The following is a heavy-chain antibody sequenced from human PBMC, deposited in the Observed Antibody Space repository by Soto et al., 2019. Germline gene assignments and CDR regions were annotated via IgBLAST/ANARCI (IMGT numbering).Heavy chain of an antibody. CDR3: AKGGYGDSD. CDR1: GFTFSSYG. J-gene: IGHJ4*02. V-gene: IGHV3-23*01. CDR2: ISGGATST. Sequence: GGSLRLSCAASGFTFSSYGMSWVRQAPGKGLEWVSVISGGATSTYYADSVKGRFTISRDNSKNTLYLQMNSLRAEDTAIYYCAKGGYGDSDWGQGTLVTVSS. D-gene: IGHD4-17*01.